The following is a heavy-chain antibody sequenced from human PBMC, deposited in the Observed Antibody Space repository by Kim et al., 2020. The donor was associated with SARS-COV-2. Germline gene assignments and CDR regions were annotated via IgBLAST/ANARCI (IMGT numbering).Heavy chain of an antibody. Sequence: AAQVEGRFTIPRDNGKDSLYLQMNSLGVDDTAVYYCARGYTSSYGMDVWGQGTTVTVSS. J-gene: IGHJ6*02. CDR3: ARGYTSSYGMDV. D-gene: IGHD2-2*02. V-gene: IGHV3-21*01.